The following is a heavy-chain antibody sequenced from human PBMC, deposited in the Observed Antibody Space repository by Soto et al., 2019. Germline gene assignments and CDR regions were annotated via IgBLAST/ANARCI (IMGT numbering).Heavy chain of an antibody. D-gene: IGHD2-21*02. J-gene: IGHJ6*02. Sequence: QVQLQESGPGLVKPSENLSLTCTVSGGSISRYYWSWIRQPPGKGLEWIGYMYNTGSTVYNPSFKSRVTISVDTSKNQFSLKLNSVTAADTDVYYCARDLWGYCGTDCYPLDVWGQWTTVTVSS. CDR3: ARDLWGYCGTDCYPLDV. CDR2: MYNTGST. CDR1: GGSISRYY. V-gene: IGHV4-59*01.